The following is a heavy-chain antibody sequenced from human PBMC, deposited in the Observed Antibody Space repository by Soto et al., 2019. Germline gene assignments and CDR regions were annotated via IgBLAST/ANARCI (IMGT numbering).Heavy chain of an antibody. D-gene: IGHD1-1*01. J-gene: IGHJ4*02. CDR3: TRGPRPTSTGTGAF. V-gene: IGHV3-53*01. Sequence: GVVRLSCAASGFTVSSNYMSWVRQAPGKGLEWVSVIYSGGSTYYADSVKGRFTISRDNAKNTLYLQMNALRVEDTGVYYCTRGPRPTSTGTGAFWGQGTLATVSS. CDR2: IYSGGST. CDR1: GFTVSSNY.